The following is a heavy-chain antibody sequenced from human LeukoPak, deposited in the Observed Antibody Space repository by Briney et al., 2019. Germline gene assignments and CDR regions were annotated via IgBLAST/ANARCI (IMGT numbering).Heavy chain of an antibody. CDR3: ASLKTIAVAGVMDV. Sequence: GASVKVSCKASGGTFSSYAISWVRQATGQGLEWMGGIIPIFGTANYAQKFQGRVTITADKSTSTAYMELSSLRSEDTAVYYCASLKTIAVAGVMDVWGKGTTVTVSS. V-gene: IGHV1-69*06. D-gene: IGHD6-19*01. J-gene: IGHJ6*04. CDR1: GGTFSSYA. CDR2: IIPIFGTA.